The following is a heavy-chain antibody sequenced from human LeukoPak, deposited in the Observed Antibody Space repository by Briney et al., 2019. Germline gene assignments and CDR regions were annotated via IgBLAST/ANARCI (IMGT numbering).Heavy chain of an antibody. CDR2: INTDGKST. Sequence: GGSVRLSCAASGFTFSDYYMSWIRQAPGEGLVCVSRINTDGKSTRYADPVKGRLTIYRDHAKNTLYLQVNSLIAEDTPVYYCARFALGYHYYYMDVWGKGTTVTVSS. CDR1: GFTFSDYY. V-gene: IGHV3-74*01. D-gene: IGHD2-21*01. J-gene: IGHJ6*03. CDR3: ARFALGYHYYYMDV.